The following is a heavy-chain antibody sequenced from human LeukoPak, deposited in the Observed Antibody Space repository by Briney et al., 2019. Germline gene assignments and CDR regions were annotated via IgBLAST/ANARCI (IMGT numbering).Heavy chain of an antibody. V-gene: IGHV3-21*01. J-gene: IGHJ4*02. CDR1: GFTFSSYS. CDR3: ARSRPYSSGWGIDY. Sequence: GGSLRLSCAASGFTFSSYSVNWVRQAPGKGLEWVSSISSSSSYIYYADSVKGRFTISRDNAKNSLYLQMNSLRAEDTAVYYCARSRPYSSGWGIDYWGQGTLVTVSS. D-gene: IGHD6-19*01. CDR2: ISSSSSYI.